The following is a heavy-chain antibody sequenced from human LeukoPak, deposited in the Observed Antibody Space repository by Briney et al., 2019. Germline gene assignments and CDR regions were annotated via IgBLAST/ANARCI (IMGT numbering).Heavy chain of an antibody. V-gene: IGHV1-24*01. CDR3: ATDSSGYLYFDY. CDR1: GYTLTELS. Sequence: ASVKVSCKVSGYTLTELSMHRVRQAPGKGLEWMGGFDPEDGETIYAQKFQGRVTMTEDTSTDTAYMELSSLRSEDTAVYYCATDSSGYLYFDYWGQGTLVAVSS. CDR2: FDPEDGET. D-gene: IGHD3-22*01. J-gene: IGHJ4*02.